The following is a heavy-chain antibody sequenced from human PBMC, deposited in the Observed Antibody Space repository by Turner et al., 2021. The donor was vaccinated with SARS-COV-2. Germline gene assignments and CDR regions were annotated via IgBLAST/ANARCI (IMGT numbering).Heavy chain of an antibody. V-gene: IGHV3-21*01. CDR2: INSSSSYI. CDR3: ARDPGYSGYDYWQNTEFFDY. J-gene: IGHJ4*02. D-gene: IGHD5-12*01. CDR1: GFPFCSYS. Sequence: EVQMVESGGGLVKPGGSLRLSCAASGFPFCSYSMNWVRQAQGKGLEWVSSINSSSSYIYYADSVKGRFTISRDNAKTSLYLQMNSLRAEDTAVYYCARDPGYSGYDYWQNTEFFDYWGQGTLVTVSS.